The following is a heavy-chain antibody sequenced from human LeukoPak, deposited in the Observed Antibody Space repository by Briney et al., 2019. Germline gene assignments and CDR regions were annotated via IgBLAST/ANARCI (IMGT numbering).Heavy chain of an antibody. J-gene: IGHJ3*02. CDR2: IIPIFGTA. CDR3: ARDLGTHYDFWSGYKGDAFDI. CDR1: GGTFSSYA. D-gene: IGHD3-3*01. V-gene: IGHV1-69*05. Sequence: SVKVSCKASGGTFSSYAISWVRQAPGQGLEWMGGIIPIFGTANYAQKFQGRVTMTRNTSISTAYMELSRLRSDDTAVYYCARDLGTHYDFWSGYKGDAFDIWGQGTMVTVSS.